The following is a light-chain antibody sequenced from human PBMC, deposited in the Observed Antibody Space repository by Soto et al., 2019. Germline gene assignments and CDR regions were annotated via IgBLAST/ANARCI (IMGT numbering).Light chain of an antibody. CDR3: AAWDDSLSDPWV. Sequence: QPVLAQPPSASGTPGQRVTISCSGSSSNIGRNLVSWFQQLPGTAPKLLVFRNDRRPSGVPDRFSGSKSGTSASLAISGLRSEDEADYYCAAWDDSLSDPWVFGGGTKVTFL. J-gene: IGLJ3*02. V-gene: IGLV1-47*01. CDR2: RND. CDR1: SSNIGRNL.